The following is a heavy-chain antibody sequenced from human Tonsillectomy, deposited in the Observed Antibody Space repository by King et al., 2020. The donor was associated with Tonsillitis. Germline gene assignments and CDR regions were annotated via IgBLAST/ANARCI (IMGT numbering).Heavy chain of an antibody. CDR3: VRGDGGY. V-gene: IGHV5-51*01. Sequence: VQLVESGAEVKKPGESLKISCEASGYSFTTYRIGWVRQVPGRGLECVGVISPGYSRTRYSPSFQGHVIISVDKSITTAYLQGSSLKASDSDMYYCVRGDGGYWGKGTMVTVDS. J-gene: IGHJ4*02. CDR1: GYSFTTYR. CDR2: ISPGYSRT. D-gene: IGHD2-15*01.